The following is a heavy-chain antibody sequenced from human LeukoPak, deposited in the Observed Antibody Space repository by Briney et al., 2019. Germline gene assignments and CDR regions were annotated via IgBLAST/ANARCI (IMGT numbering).Heavy chain of an antibody. V-gene: IGHV3-7*01. J-gene: IGHJ4*02. CDR3: VRGGWELDY. CDR1: GFSVRDFW. CDR2: IKEDRTAD. Sequence: GGSLRLSCAASGFSVRDFWMAWVRQAPGKGLEWVAHIKEDRTADYYVDSVKGRFSISKDDGKNSLHLQMDSLRVEDTAVYYCVRGGWELDYWGQGTLVTVSS. D-gene: IGHD1-1*01.